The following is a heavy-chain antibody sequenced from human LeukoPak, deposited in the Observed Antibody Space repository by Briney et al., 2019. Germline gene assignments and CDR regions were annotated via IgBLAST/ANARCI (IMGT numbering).Heavy chain of an antibody. J-gene: IGHJ4*02. V-gene: IGHV4-39*07. CDR3: ARDPRGYDFWAKDYFDY. CDR2: IYYSGST. D-gene: IGHD3-3*01. CDR1: VGSISSSSYY. Sequence: SETLSLTCTVSVGSISSSSYYWVWMRQPPGKGLDWIGSIYYSGSTYYNPSLKSRVTISVDTSKNQFSLKLSSVTAADTAVYYCARDPRGYDFWAKDYFDYWGQGTLVTVSS.